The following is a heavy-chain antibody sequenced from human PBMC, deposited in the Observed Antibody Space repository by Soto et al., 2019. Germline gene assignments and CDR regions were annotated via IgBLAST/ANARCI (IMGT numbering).Heavy chain of an antibody. CDR1: VGSFNNYV. J-gene: IGHJ4*02. CDR3: AGRCDSTSCLAQFDY. D-gene: IGHD2-2*01. Sequence: SVKVSCKASVGSFNNYVINWVRQAPGQGLEWMGGIIPIFGTANYAQKFQGRVTITADKSTSTAYMELNSLRSEDTAVYYCAGRCDSTSCLAQFDYWGQGTLV. CDR2: IIPIFGTA. V-gene: IGHV1-69*06.